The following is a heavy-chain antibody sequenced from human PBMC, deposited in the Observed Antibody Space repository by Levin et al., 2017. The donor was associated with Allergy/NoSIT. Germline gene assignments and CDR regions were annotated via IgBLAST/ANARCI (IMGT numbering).Heavy chain of an antibody. V-gene: IGHV3-30-3*01. CDR1: GFTFSTYA. J-gene: IGHJ4*02. CDR3: ARGLVGRPLDY. CDR2: ISYDGGNK. Sequence: GSLRLSCAASGFTFSTYAMHWVRQAPGKGLEWVAVISYDGGNKYYADSVKGRFTISRDNSRNTLYLQMNSLRAEDTAVYYCARGLVGRPLDYWGQGTLVTVSS. D-gene: IGHD6-6*01.